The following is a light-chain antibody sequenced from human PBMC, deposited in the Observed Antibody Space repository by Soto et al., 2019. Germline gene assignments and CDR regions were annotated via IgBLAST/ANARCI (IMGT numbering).Light chain of an antibody. CDR2: AAS. J-gene: IGKJ1*01. V-gene: IGKV1-27*01. Sequence: IRMTQSPLSLSASVGDRVTITCRASQGISNYLAWYQQKPGKVPKLLIYAASTLQSGAPSRFSGSGSGTEFTLTISSLQPEDVATYYCQKYNSAPWTFGLGTKVEIK. CDR1: QGISNY. CDR3: QKYNSAPWT.